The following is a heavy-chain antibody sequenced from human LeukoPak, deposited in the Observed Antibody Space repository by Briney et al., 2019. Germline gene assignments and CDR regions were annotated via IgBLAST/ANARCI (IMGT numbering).Heavy chain of an antibody. CDR2: ITGSGNAA. CDR1: GFTFSNYA. J-gene: IGHJ5*02. D-gene: IGHD6-19*01. CDR3: AKGSGSGWYGWFAP. V-gene: IGHV3-23*01. Sequence: GGSLRLSCAASGFTFSNYAMTWVRQAPGKGLEGVSIITGSGNAAYYADSVKGRFTISRDNSKNMLYLQMDSLRAEDTAVYYCAKGSGSGWYGWFAPWGQGTLVTVSS.